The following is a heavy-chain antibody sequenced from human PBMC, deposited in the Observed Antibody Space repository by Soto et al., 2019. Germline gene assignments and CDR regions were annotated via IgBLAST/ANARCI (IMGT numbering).Heavy chain of an antibody. D-gene: IGHD3-22*01. V-gene: IGHV3-30-3*01. J-gene: IGHJ4*02. CDR1: GLTFSSYA. Sequence: QVQLVESGGGVVQPGRSLRLSCAASGLTFSSYAMHWVRQAPGKGLEWVAVISYDGSNKYYADSVKGRFTISRDNSKNTLYLQMNSLRAEDTAVYYCARDHYYDSSGFDYWGQGTLVTVSS. CDR2: ISYDGSNK. CDR3: ARDHYYDSSGFDY.